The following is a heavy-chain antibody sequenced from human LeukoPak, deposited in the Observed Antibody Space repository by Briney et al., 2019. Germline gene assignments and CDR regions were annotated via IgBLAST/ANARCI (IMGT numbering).Heavy chain of an antibody. CDR2: IWYDGTNT. CDR1: GFTFSSYG. J-gene: IGHJ3*02. Sequence: PGRSLRLSCAASGFTFSSYGMHWVRQAPGKGLEWVAVIWYDGTNTYYADSVKGRFTISRDNSKNTLYLQMNSLRAEDTAVYYCARDFCSGGSCYPDAFDIGGQGTMVTVSA. CDR3: ARDFCSGGSCYPDAFDI. D-gene: IGHD2-15*01. V-gene: IGHV3-33*01.